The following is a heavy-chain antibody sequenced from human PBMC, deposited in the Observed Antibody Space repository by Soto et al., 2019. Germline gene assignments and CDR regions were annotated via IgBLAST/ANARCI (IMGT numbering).Heavy chain of an antibody. D-gene: IGHD3-16*02. CDR1: GYSFTSYW. J-gene: IGHJ3*02. V-gene: IGHV5-51*01. CDR3: ARQGRVIADEHDAFDI. Sequence: PGESLKISCKGSGYSFTSYWIGWVRQMPGKGLEWMGIIYPGDSDTRYSPSFQGQVTISADKSISTAYLQWSSLKASDTAMYYCARQGRVIADEHDAFDIWGQGTMVTVSS. CDR2: IYPGDSDT.